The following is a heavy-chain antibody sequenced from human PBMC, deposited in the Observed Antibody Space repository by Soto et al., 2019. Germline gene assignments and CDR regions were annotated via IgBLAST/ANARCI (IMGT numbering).Heavy chain of an antibody. Sequence: SETLSLTCTVSGGSISSYYYWTWIRQPPGKGLEWIGYISYSGSTKYNPSLKSRVTISMDSSKNQFSLKLSSVTAADTAVYFCARSHGLYWGQGALVTVSS. CDR1: GGSISSYY. CDR3: ARSHGLY. CDR2: ISYSGST. V-gene: IGHV4-59*01. J-gene: IGHJ4*02.